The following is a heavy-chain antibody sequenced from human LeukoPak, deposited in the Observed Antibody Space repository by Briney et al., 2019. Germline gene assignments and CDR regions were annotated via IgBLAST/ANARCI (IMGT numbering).Heavy chain of an antibody. D-gene: IGHD2-15*01. V-gene: IGHV4-4*09. CDR2: IYTSGST. CDR3: ARLPRVDYYYYYMDV. J-gene: IGHJ6*03. CDR1: GGSISSYY. Sequence: PSETLSLTCTVSGGSISSYYWSWIRQPPGKGLEWIGYIYTSGSTKYNPSLKSRVTISVDTSKNRFSLKLSSVTAADTAVYYCARLPRVDYYYYYMDVWGKGTTVTVSS.